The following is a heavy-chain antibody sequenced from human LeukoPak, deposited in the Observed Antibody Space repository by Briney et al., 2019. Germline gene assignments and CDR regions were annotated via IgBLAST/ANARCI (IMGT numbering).Heavy chain of an antibody. V-gene: IGHV1-2*02. D-gene: IGHD3-9*01. CDR3: AGASPALAYYDILTGYRYPHYFDY. Sequence: ASVKVSCKASGYTFTGYYMHWVRQAPGQGLEWMGWINPNSGGTNYAQKFQGRVTMTRDTSISTAYMELSRLRSDDTAVYYCAGASPALAYYDILTGYRYPHYFDYWGQGTLVTVSS. J-gene: IGHJ4*02. CDR2: INPNSGGT. CDR1: GYTFTGYY.